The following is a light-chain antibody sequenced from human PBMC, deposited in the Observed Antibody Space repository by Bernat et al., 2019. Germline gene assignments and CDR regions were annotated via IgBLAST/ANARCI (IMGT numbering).Light chain of an antibody. V-gene: IGLV2-14*03. Sequence: QSVLTQPASVSGSPGQSITISCTGTSSDVGAYNYVSWYQQHPGKAPRLMIYDVTNRPSGISNRFSGSRSGNTASLTISGLQAEDEADYYCSSFTTTNTYVFGPGTEVTVL. CDR1: SSDVGAYNY. CDR3: SSFTTTNTYV. CDR2: DVT. J-gene: IGLJ1*01.